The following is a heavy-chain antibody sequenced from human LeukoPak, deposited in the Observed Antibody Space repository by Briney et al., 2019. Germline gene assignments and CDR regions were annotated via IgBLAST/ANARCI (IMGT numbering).Heavy chain of an antibody. D-gene: IGHD3-3*01. V-gene: IGHV3-21*01. CDR3: ATYDFWSGGAVPYYYGMGV. CDR1: GLTVSTNY. CDR2: ISSSSTYI. Sequence: PGGSLRLSCAASGLTVSTNYMNWVSQAPGKGLEWVSSISSSSTYIFYADSLRGRFTVSRDNAKNSLYLQMDSLRAEDTGVYYCATYDFWSGGAVPYYYGMGVWGQGTTVTVSS. J-gene: IGHJ6*02.